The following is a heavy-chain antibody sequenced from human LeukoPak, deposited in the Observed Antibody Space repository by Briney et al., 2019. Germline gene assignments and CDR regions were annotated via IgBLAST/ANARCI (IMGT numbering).Heavy chain of an antibody. CDR2: IRYDGSNK. CDR3: ARDPRTAMVFDRNWFDP. J-gene: IGHJ5*02. Sequence: GGSLRLSCAASGFTFSSYGMHWVRQARGKGLEGVAFIRYDGSNKYYADSVKGRFTIYRDNSKNTLYLQMNSLRAEGTAVYYCARDPRTAMVFDRNWFDPWGQGTLVTVSS. V-gene: IGHV3-30*02. CDR1: GFTFSSYG. D-gene: IGHD5-18*01.